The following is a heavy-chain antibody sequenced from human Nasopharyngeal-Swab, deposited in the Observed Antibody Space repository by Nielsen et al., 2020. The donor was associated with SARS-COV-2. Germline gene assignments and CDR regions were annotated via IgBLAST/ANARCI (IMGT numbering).Heavy chain of an antibody. CDR2: INHSGST. CDR1: GGSVSGYY. CDR3: ARGRVGAKDY. J-gene: IGHJ4*02. V-gene: IGHV4-34*01. Sequence: SESLSLAWAVYGGSVSGYYWSWIRQPPGKGLEWIGEINHSGSTNYNPSLKSRVTISVDTSKNQFSLKLSSVTAADTAVYYCARGRVGAKDYWGQGTLVTVSS. D-gene: IGHD1-26*01.